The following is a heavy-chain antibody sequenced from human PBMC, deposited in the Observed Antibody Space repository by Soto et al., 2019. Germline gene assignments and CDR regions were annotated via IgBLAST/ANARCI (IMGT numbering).Heavy chain of an antibody. V-gene: IGHV3-23*01. Sequence: TGGSLRLSCAASGFTFSSYAMSCVRQAPGKGLELLSALSGSDGSTYYADSVKGWFTISRDNSKYTLYLQLNSLRAEETAVYDCANPLVNCSGGSCYSGYFYYYGMDVGGQGATVTVSS. D-gene: IGHD2-15*01. CDR1: GFTFSSYA. CDR2: LSGSDGST. J-gene: IGHJ6*02. CDR3: ANPLVNCSGGSCYSGYFYYYGMDV.